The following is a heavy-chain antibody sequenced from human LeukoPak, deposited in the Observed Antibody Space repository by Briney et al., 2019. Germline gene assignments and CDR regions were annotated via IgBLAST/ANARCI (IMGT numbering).Heavy chain of an antibody. CDR3: ARDRGDFWSGYYIEGVDWFDP. D-gene: IGHD3-3*01. Sequence: PSETLSLTCTVSGGSISSSSYYWGWIRQPPGKGLEWIGTIYYGGTTYYNPSLKSRVTISVDTSKNQFSLKLSSVTAADTAVYYCARDRGDFWSGYYIEGVDWFDPWGQGTLVTVSS. J-gene: IGHJ5*02. CDR2: IYYGGTT. CDR1: GGSISSSSYY. V-gene: IGHV4-39*07.